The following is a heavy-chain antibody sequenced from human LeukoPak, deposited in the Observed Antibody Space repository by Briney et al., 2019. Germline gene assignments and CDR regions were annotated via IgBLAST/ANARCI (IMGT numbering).Heavy chain of an antibody. CDR2: IRYDGSNK. V-gene: IGHV3-30*02. CDR1: GFTFSSYG. CDR3: VRDYLFAFDI. J-gene: IGHJ3*02. D-gene: IGHD2/OR15-2a*01. Sequence: TGGSLRLSCAASGFTFSSYGMHWVRQAPGKGLEWVAFIRYDGSNKYYADSVKGRFTISRDNAKNSLYLQMNSLRADDTAVYYCVRDYLFAFDIWGHGTMVTVSS.